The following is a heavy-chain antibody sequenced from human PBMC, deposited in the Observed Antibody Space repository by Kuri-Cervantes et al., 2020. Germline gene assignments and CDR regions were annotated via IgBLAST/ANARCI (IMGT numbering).Heavy chain of an antibody. CDR1: GFTFSSYG. V-gene: IGHV3-30*03. CDR2: ISYDGSNK. Sequence: GESLKISCAASGFTFSSYGMHWVRQAPGKGLEWVAVISYDGSNKYYADSVKGRFTISRDNSKNTLYLQMSSLRAEDTAVYYCARAIAVAGRLSYSAHYYYYGMDVWDQGTTVTVSS. CDR3: ARAIAVAGRLSYSAHYYYYGMDV. J-gene: IGHJ6*02. D-gene: IGHD6-19*01.